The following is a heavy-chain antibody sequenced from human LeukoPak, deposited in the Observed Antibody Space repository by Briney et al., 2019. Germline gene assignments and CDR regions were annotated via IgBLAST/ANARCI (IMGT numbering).Heavy chain of an antibody. V-gene: IGHV3-23*01. CDR3: AKDLRYSSSWYHTYNWFDP. Sequence: PGGSLRLSCAVSGFAFGSEAMSWVRQSPARGLEWVASISPGGGTTYYADYVKGRFTISRDNSNNTLYVQMNSLRAEDTAVYYCAKDLRYSSSWYHTYNWFDPWGQGTLVTVSS. J-gene: IGHJ5*02. CDR1: GFAFGSEA. D-gene: IGHD6-13*01. CDR2: ISPGGGTT.